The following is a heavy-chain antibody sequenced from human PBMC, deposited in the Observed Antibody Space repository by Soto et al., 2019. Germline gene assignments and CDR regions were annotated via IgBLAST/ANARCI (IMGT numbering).Heavy chain of an antibody. D-gene: IGHD6-13*01. Sequence: ASVKVSCKASGGTFSSYAISWVRQAPGQGLEWMGGIIPIFGTANYAQKFQGRVTITADKSTSSAYMELSSLRSEDTAVYYCARLPSLRIAALNWFDPCGQGTLVTV. CDR1: GGTFSSYA. V-gene: IGHV1-69*06. J-gene: IGHJ5*02. CDR3: ARLPSLRIAALNWFDP. CDR2: IIPIFGTA.